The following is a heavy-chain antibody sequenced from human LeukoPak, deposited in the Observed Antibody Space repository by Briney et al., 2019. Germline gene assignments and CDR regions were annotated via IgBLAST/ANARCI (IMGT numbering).Heavy chain of an antibody. CDR2: ISSSGST. D-gene: IGHD3-9*01. CDR3: ARVNYDILTGPLYYYYYYMDV. J-gene: IGHJ6*03. Sequence: SETLSLTCTVSGDSISSGDYYWSWIRQPAGKGLEWIGRISSSGSTNYNPSLKSRVTISVDTSKNQFSLKLSSVTAADTAVYYCARVNYDILTGPLYYYYYYMDVWGKGTTVTVSS. V-gene: IGHV4-61*02. CDR1: GDSISSGDYY.